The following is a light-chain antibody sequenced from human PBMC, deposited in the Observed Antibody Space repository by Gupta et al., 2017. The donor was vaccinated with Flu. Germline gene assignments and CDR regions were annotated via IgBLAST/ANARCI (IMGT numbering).Light chain of an antibody. CDR1: QSLLHSNGYNY. J-gene: IGKJ1*01. CDR2: LGS. V-gene: IGKV2-28*01. Sequence: DIVMTQSPLSLPVTPGEPASISCRSSQSLLHSNGYNYLDWYLQKPGQSPQLLIYLGSNRASGVPDRFSGRGSGTDFTLKISRVEAEDVGVYYCRQALQTPWTFGQGTKVDIK. CDR3: RQALQTPWT.